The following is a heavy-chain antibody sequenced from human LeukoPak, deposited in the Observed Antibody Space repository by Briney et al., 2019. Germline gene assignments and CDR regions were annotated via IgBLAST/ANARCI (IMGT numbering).Heavy chain of an antibody. D-gene: IGHD4-17*01. V-gene: IGHV1-69*13. Sequence: SVTVSCKASGGTFSSYAISWVRQAPGQGLEWMGGIIPIFGTANYAQKFQGRVTITADESTSIAYMELSSLRSEDTAVYYCARIGNGDYAGGDYWGQGTLVTVSS. CDR1: GGTFSSYA. CDR2: IIPIFGTA. CDR3: ARIGNGDYAGGDY. J-gene: IGHJ4*02.